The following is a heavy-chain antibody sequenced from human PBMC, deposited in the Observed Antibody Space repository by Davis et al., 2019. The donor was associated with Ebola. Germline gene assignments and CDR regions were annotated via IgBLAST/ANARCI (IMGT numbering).Heavy chain of an antibody. Sequence: GSLRLSCAVSGGSISSYYWAWIRQPAGKGLEWIGLMYKTGSTNYNPSPKSRVSMSVDTSKNQFSLRLSSVTAADTAVYYCARNGEDSGYDFWFDPWGQGTLATVSS. V-gene: IGHV4-4*07. J-gene: IGHJ5*02. CDR1: GGSISSYY. D-gene: IGHD5-12*01. CDR3: ARNGEDSGYDFWFDP. CDR2: MYKTGST.